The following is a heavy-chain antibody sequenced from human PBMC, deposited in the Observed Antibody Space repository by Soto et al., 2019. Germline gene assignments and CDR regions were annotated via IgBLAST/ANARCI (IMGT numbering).Heavy chain of an antibody. V-gene: IGHV4-31*03. CDR2: ISYSEST. J-gene: IGHJ4*02. CDR1: GGSISSRGYY. CDR3: AGGNDYAKIGY. D-gene: IGHD4-17*01. Sequence: SETLSLTCTVSGGSISSRGYYCSWIRQFPGKGLEWIGYISYSESTDYNPSLKSRVTISADTSKNQFSLKLSSVTAADTAVYYCAGGNDYAKIGYWGQGAQVTVSS.